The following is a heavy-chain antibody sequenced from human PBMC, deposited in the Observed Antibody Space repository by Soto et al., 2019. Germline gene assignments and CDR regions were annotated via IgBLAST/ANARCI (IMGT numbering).Heavy chain of an antibody. CDR1: GFTFSSFW. Sequence: QLVESGGDLVQSGGSLRLSCSAAGFTFSSFWMSWVRQAPGKGLEWVANIKQDGSEKYYMDSVKGRFTISRDNAKNSLYLPMNSLTVEDTGVYYCARDGARVTIFGVVYPVWGQGTLVAVSS. V-gene: IGHV3-7*01. CDR3: ARDGARVTIFGVVYPV. J-gene: IGHJ4*02. CDR2: IKQDGSEK. D-gene: IGHD3-3*01.